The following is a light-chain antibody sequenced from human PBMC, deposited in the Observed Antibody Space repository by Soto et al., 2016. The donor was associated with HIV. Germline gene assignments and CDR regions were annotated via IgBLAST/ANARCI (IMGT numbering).Light chain of an antibody. CDR2: AAS. CDR3: QQSYRPLYT. Sequence: DIQMTQSPSTLSASVGDRVTITCRASQSISNYLNWYQQKPGKAPKLLIYAASSLHSGVPSRFSGSGSGTDFTLTISSLQPEDFATYSCQQSYRPLYTFGQGTKLGIK. J-gene: IGKJ2*01. V-gene: IGKV1-39*01. CDR1: QSISNY.